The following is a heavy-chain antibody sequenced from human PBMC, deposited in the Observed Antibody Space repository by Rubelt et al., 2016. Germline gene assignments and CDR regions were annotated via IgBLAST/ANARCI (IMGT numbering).Heavy chain of an antibody. V-gene: IGHV3-7*05. Sequence: EVQLVESGGGLVQPGGSLRLSCAASGFTFSNYWMTWVRQAPGTGLEWVANIKEDGSDKHYVDSVKGRFTISRDNAKKSVYLQSSSLRAEDTAVYYCARGNSAAYWGQGTLVTVSS. CDR1: GFTFSNYW. CDR3: ARGNSAAY. J-gene: IGHJ4*02. CDR2: IKEDGSDK. D-gene: IGHD3-10*01.